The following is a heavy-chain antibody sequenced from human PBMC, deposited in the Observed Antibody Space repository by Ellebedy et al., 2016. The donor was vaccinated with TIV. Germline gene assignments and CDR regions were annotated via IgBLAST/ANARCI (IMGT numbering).Heavy chain of an antibody. CDR2: IKKDGSEK. CDR1: GFTFSSYW. V-gene: IGHV3-7*01. CDR3: ARDGGDSGWYLYYYYGMDV. Sequence: GESLKISCAASGFTFSSYWMNWVRQAPGKGLEWVANIKKDGSEKYYVDSVKGRFTISRDNAKNSLYLQMNSLRAEDTAVYYCARDGGDSGWYLYYYYGMDVWGQGTTVTVSS. D-gene: IGHD6-19*01. J-gene: IGHJ6*02.